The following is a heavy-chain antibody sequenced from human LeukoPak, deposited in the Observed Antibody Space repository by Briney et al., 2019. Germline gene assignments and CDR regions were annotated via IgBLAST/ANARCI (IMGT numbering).Heavy chain of an antibody. V-gene: IGHV3-9*01. CDR1: GFTFDDYA. CDR2: ISWNSGSI. J-gene: IGHJ6*02. D-gene: IGHD3-10*01. Sequence: GGSLRLSCAASGFTFDDYAMHWVRQAPGKGLEWVSGISWNSGSIGYADSVKGRFTISRDNAKNSLCLQMNSLRAEDTAVYYCAREVLWFGELFNGMDVWGQGTTVTVSS. CDR3: AREVLWFGELFNGMDV.